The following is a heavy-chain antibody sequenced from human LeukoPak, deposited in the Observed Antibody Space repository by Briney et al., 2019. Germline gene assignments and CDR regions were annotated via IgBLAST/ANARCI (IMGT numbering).Heavy chain of an antibody. CDR3: AKASGHYDSSGYY. CDR1: GLTFSSYA. D-gene: IGHD3-22*01. Sequence: TGGSLRLSCAASGLTFSSYAMSWVRQAPGKGLEWVSAISGSGGSTYYADSVKGRFTISRDNSKNTLYLQMNSLRAEDTAVYYCAKASGHYDSSGYYWGQGTLVTVSS. CDR2: ISGSGGST. J-gene: IGHJ4*02. V-gene: IGHV3-23*01.